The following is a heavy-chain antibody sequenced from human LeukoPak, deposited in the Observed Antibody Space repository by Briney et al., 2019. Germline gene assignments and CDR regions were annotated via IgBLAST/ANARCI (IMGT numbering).Heavy chain of an antibody. J-gene: IGHJ4*02. Sequence: GGSLRLSCAASRFTFSSYAMSWVSQAPGKGLEWVSGISGSGGSTDYADSVKGRFTISRDNSKNTLYLQMNSLRAEDTAVYYCVKDLWGFVEVAAILDYWGQGTLVTVSS. D-gene: IGHD2-15*01. CDR1: RFTFSSYA. V-gene: IGHV3-23*01. CDR3: VKDLWGFVEVAAILDY. CDR2: ISGSGGST.